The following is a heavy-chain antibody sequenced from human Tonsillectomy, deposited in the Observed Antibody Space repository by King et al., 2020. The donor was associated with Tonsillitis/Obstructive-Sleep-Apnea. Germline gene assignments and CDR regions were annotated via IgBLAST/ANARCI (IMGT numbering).Heavy chain of an antibody. CDR3: ARVMRDNGSGSTYYYNYYMDV. CDR2: ITAYNGNT. D-gene: IGHD3-10*01. Sequence: QLVQSGAEVKKPGASVKVSCKASNYTFTSYGITWVRQAPGQGLEWMGWITAYNGNTNYAQKLQGRVTMTTDTSTSTAYMELRSLTSDDTAVYYCARVMRDNGSGSTYYYNYYMDVWGKGTTVTVSS. V-gene: IGHV1-18*01. CDR1: NYTFTSYG. J-gene: IGHJ6*03.